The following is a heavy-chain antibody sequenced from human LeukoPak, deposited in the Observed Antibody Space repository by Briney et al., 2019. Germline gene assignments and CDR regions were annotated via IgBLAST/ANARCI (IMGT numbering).Heavy chain of an antibody. D-gene: IGHD5/OR15-5a*01. Sequence: GGPLRLSCTASGFTFDEYAMHWVRHAPGKALEGVSDICWNSGSIRYADSVKGRFTISRDNAKNSVYLQMNSLRAEDTALYYCAIYVVYDEYFQHWGQGTLVTVSS. J-gene: IGHJ1*01. CDR1: GFTFDEYA. CDR2: ICWNSGSI. V-gene: IGHV3-9*01. CDR3: AIYVVYDEYFQH.